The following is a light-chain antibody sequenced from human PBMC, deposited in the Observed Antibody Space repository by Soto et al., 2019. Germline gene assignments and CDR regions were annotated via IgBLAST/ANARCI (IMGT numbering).Light chain of an antibody. V-gene: IGKV3-11*01. CDR1: QSVRSY. J-gene: IGKJ4*01. Sequence: IILTQSPVTLSFPPGERFTLSCGASQSVRSYLAWYKQKLGQAPRHLIYDTSTRATGIPARFSGSGSGTDFTLTISSLEPEDCAVYYCQQRSDWPLTFGGGTKVEI. CDR3: QQRSDWPLT. CDR2: DTS.